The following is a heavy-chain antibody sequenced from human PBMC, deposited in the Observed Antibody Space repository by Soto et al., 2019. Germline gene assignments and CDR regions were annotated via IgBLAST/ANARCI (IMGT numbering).Heavy chain of an antibody. CDR1: GFTFSSYG. Sequence: QVQLVESGGGVVQPGRSLRLSCAASGFTFSSYGMHWVRQAPGKGLEWVAVISYDGSNKYYADSVKGRFTISRDNSKNTLYLQMNSLRAEDTAVYYCAKAAPDFGVVISGAFDIWGQGTMVTVSS. CDR2: ISYDGSNK. D-gene: IGHD3-3*01. J-gene: IGHJ3*02. V-gene: IGHV3-30*18. CDR3: AKAAPDFGVVISGAFDI.